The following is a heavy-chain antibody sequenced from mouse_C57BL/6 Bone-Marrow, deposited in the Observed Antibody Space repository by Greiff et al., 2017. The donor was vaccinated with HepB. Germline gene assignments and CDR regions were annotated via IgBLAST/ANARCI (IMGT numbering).Heavy chain of an antibody. CDR3: TREDFTTVVEYAMDY. Sequence: EVMLVESGEGLVKPGGSLKLSCAASGFTFSSYAMSWVRQTPEKRLEWVAYISSGGDYIYYADTVKGRFTISRDNARNTLYLQMSSLKSEDTAMYYCTREDFTTVVEYAMDYWGQGTSVTVSS. CDR2: ISSGGDYI. V-gene: IGHV5-9-1*02. CDR1: GFTFSSYA. D-gene: IGHD1-1*01. J-gene: IGHJ4*01.